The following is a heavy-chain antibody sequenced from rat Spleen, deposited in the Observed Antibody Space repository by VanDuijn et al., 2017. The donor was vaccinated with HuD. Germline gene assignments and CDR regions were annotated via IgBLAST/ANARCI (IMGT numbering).Heavy chain of an antibody. CDR1: GFTFSDYN. D-gene: IGHD4-3*01. J-gene: IGHJ3*01. Sequence: EVQLVESGGGLVQPGRSLKLSCAASGFTFSDYNMAWVRQAPKKGLEWVATISPSGVTYYRDSVKGRFTVSRENAKSTLYFLIDSLRSEDTATYYCTREIIRGTKDWFADWGQGTLVTVSS. V-gene: IGHV5-7*01. CDR2: ISPSGVT. CDR3: TREIIRGTKDWFAD.